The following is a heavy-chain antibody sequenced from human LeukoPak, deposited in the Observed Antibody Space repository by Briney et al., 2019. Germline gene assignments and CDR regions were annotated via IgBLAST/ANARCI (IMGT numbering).Heavy chain of an antibody. CDR3: AKGIAAAGRGLFDC. CDR1: GFTFSSYA. V-gene: IGHV3-23*01. J-gene: IGHJ4*02. D-gene: IGHD6-13*01. Sequence: PGGSLRLSCAASGFTFSSYAMSWVRQAPGKGLEWVSAISGSGGSTYYADSVKGRFTISRDNSKHTLYLQMNSLRAEDTAVYYCAKGIAAAGRGLFDCWGQGTLVTVSS. CDR2: ISGSGGST.